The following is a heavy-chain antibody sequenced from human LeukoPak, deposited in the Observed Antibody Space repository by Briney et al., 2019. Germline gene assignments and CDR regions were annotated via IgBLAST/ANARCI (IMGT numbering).Heavy chain of an antibody. Sequence: GGSLSLSCAASGFTFSSYAMHWVRQAPGKGLEWVAVISYDGSNKYYADSVKGRFTISRDNSKNTLYLQMNSLRAEDTAVYYCAIAYCFWSGYRRNDFDYWGQGTLVTVSS. D-gene: IGHD3-3*01. V-gene: IGHV3-30-3*01. CDR1: GFTFSSYA. CDR2: ISYDGSNK. J-gene: IGHJ4*02. CDR3: AIAYCFWSGYRRNDFDY.